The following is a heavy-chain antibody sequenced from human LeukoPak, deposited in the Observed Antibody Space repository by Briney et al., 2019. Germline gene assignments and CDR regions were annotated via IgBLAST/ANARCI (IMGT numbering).Heavy chain of an antibody. Sequence: PGGSLRLSCAASGFTFSAYWMSWVRQAPGKGLEWVAVVSSAGSTKYYADSVKGRFTISRDNSKKTLDLQMNNLRAEDTAVYYCTKEGATGSPYSFDYWGQGTLVTVSS. CDR3: TKEGATGSPYSFDY. V-gene: IGHV3-30*18. CDR1: GFTFSAYW. J-gene: IGHJ4*02. D-gene: IGHD1-1*01. CDR2: VSSAGSTK.